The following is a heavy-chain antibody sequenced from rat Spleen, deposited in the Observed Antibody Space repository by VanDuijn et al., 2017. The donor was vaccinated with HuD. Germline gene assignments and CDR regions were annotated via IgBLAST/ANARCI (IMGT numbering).Heavy chain of an antibody. Sequence: EVQLVESDGGLVQPGRSLKLSCAASGFTFSDYYMAWVRQAPTKGLEWVATISYDGSSTYYRDSVKGRFTISRDNAKSTLYLQMDSLRSEDTATYYCARRTMGMGHYWGQGVMVTVSS. D-gene: IGHD1-7*01. J-gene: IGHJ2*01. V-gene: IGHV5-29*01. CDR3: ARRTMGMGHY. CDR1: GFTFSDYY. CDR2: ISYDGSST.